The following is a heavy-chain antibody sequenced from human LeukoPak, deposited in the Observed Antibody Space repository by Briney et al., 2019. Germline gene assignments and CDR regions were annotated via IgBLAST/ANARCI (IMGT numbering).Heavy chain of an antibody. J-gene: IGHJ3*02. CDR3: ARDPGPVVVTKVDASDI. CDR1: GGSISSGDYY. CDR2: IYYSGST. Sequence: PSQTLSLTCTVSGGSISSGDYYWSWIRQPPGKGLEWIGYIYYSGSTCYNPSLKSRVTISVDTSKNQFSLKLSSVTAADTAVYYCARDPGPVVVTKVDASDIWGQGTMVTVSS. D-gene: IGHD2-21*02. V-gene: IGHV4-30-4*01.